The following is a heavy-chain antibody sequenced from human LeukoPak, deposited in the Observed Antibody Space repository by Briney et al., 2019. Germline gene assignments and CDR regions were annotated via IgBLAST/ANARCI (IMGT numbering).Heavy chain of an antibody. CDR1: GFTFSSYS. CDR3: ARDMGYSGSWPGYFDY. D-gene: IGHD1-26*01. Sequence: GGSLTLSCSASGFTFSSYSMSWIRQVPGKGREWISYIDSSSTTIHYADSVQGRFTISRDNAKNSVYLQMKSLRAEDTTVYYCARDMGYSGSWPGYFDYWGQGVLVTVSS. V-gene: IGHV3-48*04. CDR2: IDSSSTTI. J-gene: IGHJ4*02.